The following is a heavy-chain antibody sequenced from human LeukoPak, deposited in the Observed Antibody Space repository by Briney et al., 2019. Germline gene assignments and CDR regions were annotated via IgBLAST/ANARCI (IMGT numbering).Heavy chain of an antibody. Sequence: QPGRSLRLSCTASGFTFGDYAMSWVRQAPGKGLEWVGFIRSKAYGGTTEYAASVKGRFTISRDDSKSIAYLQMNSLKTEDIAVYYCTRDNSYSDYRGQGTLVTVSS. D-gene: IGHD2-21*01. V-gene: IGHV3-49*04. CDR1: GFTFGDYA. CDR2: IRSKAYGGTT. J-gene: IGHJ4*02. CDR3: TRDNSYSDY.